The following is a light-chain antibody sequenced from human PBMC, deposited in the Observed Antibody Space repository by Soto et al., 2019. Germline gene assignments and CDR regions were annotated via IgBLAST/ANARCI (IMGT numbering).Light chain of an antibody. Sequence: ENVLTQSPGTLALSPGERATLSCRASQSVSSSSLAWFQQKPGQAPRLLIYDASSRAAGIPDRFSGSGSGTDFTLTISRLEPEVFAVYYCQQSGTSPFTFAPGTKVDIK. J-gene: IGKJ3*01. CDR1: QSVSSSS. CDR3: QQSGTSPFT. CDR2: DAS. V-gene: IGKV3-20*01.